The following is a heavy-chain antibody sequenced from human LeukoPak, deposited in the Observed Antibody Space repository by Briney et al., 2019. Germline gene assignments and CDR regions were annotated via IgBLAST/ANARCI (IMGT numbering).Heavy chain of an antibody. CDR1: GGSISNGSNY. CDR3: ARFGPDHWYFDL. CDR2: IYMSGST. V-gene: IGHV4-61*02. D-gene: IGHD3-16*01. Sequence: PSETLPLTCTVSGGSISNGSNYWSWIRQPAGKGLEWIGRIYMSGSTNYNPSLKSRVIISVDTSKNQFSLKLSSVTAADTAVYYCARFGPDHWYFDLWGRGTLVTVSS. J-gene: IGHJ2*01.